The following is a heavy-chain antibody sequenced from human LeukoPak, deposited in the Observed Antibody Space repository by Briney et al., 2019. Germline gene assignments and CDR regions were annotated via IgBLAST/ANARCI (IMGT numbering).Heavy chain of an antibody. D-gene: IGHD2-2*01. J-gene: IGHJ4*02. Sequence: GASVNVSFKASGGTFSSYAISWVGQAPEQGLEWLGGIMPIFGTANYAQKFQGRVPITADESTSTTYRDLCSLRSEDTAVYYCARGYCRRTSCFSSFDYWGQGTLVTVSS. CDR1: GGTFSSYA. CDR3: ARGYCRRTSCFSSFDY. CDR2: IMPIFGTA. V-gene: IGHV1-69*13.